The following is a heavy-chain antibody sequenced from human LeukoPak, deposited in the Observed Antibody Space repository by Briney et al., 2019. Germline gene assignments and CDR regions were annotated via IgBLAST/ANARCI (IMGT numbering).Heavy chain of an antibody. D-gene: IGHD2-2*01. Sequence: PSETLSLTCAVYGESVSGYYWSWIRQPPGKGLEWIGEINHSGSTNYNPSLKSRVTISVDTSKNQFSLKLRSMTAADTAVYYCARRVPNSCLDYWGQGTLVTVSS. CDR3: ARRVPNSCLDY. V-gene: IGHV4-34*01. CDR1: GESVSGYY. J-gene: IGHJ4*02. CDR2: INHSGST.